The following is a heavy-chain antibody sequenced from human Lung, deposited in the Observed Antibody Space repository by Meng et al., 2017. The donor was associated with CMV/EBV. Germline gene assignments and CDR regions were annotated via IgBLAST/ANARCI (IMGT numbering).Heavy chain of an antibody. V-gene: IGHV3-30*14. CDR2: LSYDGSQR. CDR1: RLTHFKSYS. CDR3: ARAAFCSSCTCWYGMDV. Sequence: GESLKISCVASRLTHFKSYSMHWVRQAPGKGLEWVAILSYDGSQRYYTDSVEGRFTISRDNSMDTMYLQMNSLRPEDTAVYYCARAAFCSSCTCWYGMDVWGQGTTVTVSS. D-gene: IGHD2-2*01. J-gene: IGHJ6*02.